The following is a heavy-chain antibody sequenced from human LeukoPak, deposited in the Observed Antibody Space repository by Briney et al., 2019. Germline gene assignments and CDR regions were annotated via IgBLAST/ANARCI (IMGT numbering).Heavy chain of an antibody. V-gene: IGHV1-46*01. D-gene: IGHD2-2*02. CDR2: INPRGGST. CDR3: ARRAIPSEPHYLDF. J-gene: IGHJ4*02. Sequence: GASVKVSCKASGYTFTKYFMHWVRQAPGQGLEWMGIINPRGGSTGYAQKFQGRITMTTDMSTRTVYMELSSLESEDTAIYYCARRAIPSEPHYLDFWGQGILVTASS. CDR1: GYTFTKYF.